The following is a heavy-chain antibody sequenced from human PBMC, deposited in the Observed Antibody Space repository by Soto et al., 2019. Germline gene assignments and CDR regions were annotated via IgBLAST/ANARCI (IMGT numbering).Heavy chain of an antibody. CDR3: ARGRASGSYYLLDY. V-gene: IGHV1-8*01. Sequence: VASVKVSCKASGNTFTSYDINWVRQATGHGLEWMGWINPNSVNIGYAQKFQGRVTMTRDTAIRTAYMEVSRLRSDDTAVYYCARGRASGSYYLLDYWGQGTLVTVSS. J-gene: IGHJ4*02. CDR2: INPNSVNI. D-gene: IGHD3-10*01. CDR1: GNTFTSYD.